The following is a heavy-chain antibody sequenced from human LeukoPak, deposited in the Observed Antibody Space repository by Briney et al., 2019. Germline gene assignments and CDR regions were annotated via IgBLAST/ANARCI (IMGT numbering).Heavy chain of an antibody. CDR2: ISSSGSYI. CDR1: GFTFSSYS. Sequence: GGSLRLSCAASGFTFSSYSMTWVRQAPGKGLEWVSSISSSGSYIYYADSVKGRFTISRDNAKNSLYMQMNSLRAEVTAVYYCSRGPGCYSFPFGDWGQGTLVTVSS. D-gene: IGHD5-18*01. V-gene: IGHV3-21*01. J-gene: IGHJ4*02. CDR3: SRGPGCYSFPFGD.